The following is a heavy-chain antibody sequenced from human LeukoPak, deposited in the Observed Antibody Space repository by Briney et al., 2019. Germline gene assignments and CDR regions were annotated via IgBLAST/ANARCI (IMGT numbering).Heavy chain of an antibody. CDR1: GFTFSDYY. Sequence: PGGSLRLSCAASGFTFSDYYMSWIRQAAGKGLEWVSYISSSGSTIYYADSVKGRFTISRDNAKNSLYLQMNSLRAEDTAVYYCARDGRSTSCQMDYWGQGTLVTVSS. D-gene: IGHD2-2*01. V-gene: IGHV3-11*01. J-gene: IGHJ4*02. CDR2: ISSSGSTI. CDR3: ARDGRSTSCQMDY.